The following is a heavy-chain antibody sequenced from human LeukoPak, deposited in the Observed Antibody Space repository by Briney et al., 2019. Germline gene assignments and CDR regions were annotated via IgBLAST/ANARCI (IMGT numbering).Heavy chain of an antibody. Sequence: PGGPLRLSCAASGFTFSSYSMNWVRQAPGKGLEWVSYISSSSSTIYYADSVKGRFTISRDNAKNSLYLRMNSLRAEDTAVYYCARISGSYYVEPQALDYWGQGTLVTVSS. CDR3: ARISGSYYVEPQALDY. CDR2: ISSSSSTI. CDR1: GFTFSSYS. V-gene: IGHV3-48*04. D-gene: IGHD1-26*01. J-gene: IGHJ4*02.